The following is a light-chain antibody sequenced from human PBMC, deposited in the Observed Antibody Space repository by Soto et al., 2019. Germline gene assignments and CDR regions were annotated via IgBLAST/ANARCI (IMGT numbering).Light chain of an antibody. CDR2: HAS. J-gene: IGKJ5*01. V-gene: IGKV1-5*01. Sequence: IQITQSPSTLPASVGDRVTITCRASQSISNWLAWYQQKPGTAPKVLIYHASNLQSGVPSRFSGSGSGTDFTLTISCLQSEDFATYYCQQYYSYPITFGQGTRLEIK. CDR1: QSISNW. CDR3: QQYYSYPIT.